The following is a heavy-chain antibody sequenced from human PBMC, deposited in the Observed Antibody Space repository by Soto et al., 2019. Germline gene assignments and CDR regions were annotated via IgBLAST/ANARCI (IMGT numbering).Heavy chain of an antibody. V-gene: IGHV1-3*01. Sequence: QVHLVQSGAEAKKPGASVKVSCKASGYSFTSYAVHWVRQAPGQRPDWIGWINPVNGHTKYSQTFQGRVTITRDTPASTVYMDLSSLKSDDTAVYYCARGLRLSYTNGRYNYFDPWGQGTLVTVSS. CDR3: ARGLRLSYTNGRYNYFDP. CDR1: GYSFTSYA. D-gene: IGHD2-2*02. J-gene: IGHJ5*02. CDR2: INPVNGHT.